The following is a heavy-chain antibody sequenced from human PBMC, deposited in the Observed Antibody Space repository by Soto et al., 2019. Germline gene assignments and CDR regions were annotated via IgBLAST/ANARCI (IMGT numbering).Heavy chain of an antibody. CDR1: GYSFTSYW. D-gene: IGHD2-2*01. CDR2: IDPSDSYT. CDR3: ASGGYCSSTSCSGGYYYYYGMDV. V-gene: IGHV5-10-1*01. J-gene: IGHJ6*02. Sequence: PGESLKISCKGSGYSFTSYWISWVRQMPGKGLEWMGRIDPSDSYTNYSPSFQGHVTISADKSISTAYLQWSSLKASDTAMYYCASGGYCSSTSCSGGYYYYYGMDVWGQGTTVTAP.